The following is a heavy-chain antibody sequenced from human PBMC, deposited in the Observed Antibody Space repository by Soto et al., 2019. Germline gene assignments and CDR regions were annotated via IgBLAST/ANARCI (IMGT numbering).Heavy chain of an antibody. CDR2: IYYSGST. V-gene: IGHV4-28*01. Sequence: LSLTCAVSGYSISSSNWWGWIRQPPGKGLEWIGYIYYSGSTYYNPSLKSRVTMSVDTSKNQFSLKLSSVTAVDTAVYYCARTQYYYDSSGYYLGAFDIWGQGTMVTVSS. CDR1: GYSISSSNW. D-gene: IGHD3-22*01. J-gene: IGHJ3*02. CDR3: ARTQYYYDSSGYYLGAFDI.